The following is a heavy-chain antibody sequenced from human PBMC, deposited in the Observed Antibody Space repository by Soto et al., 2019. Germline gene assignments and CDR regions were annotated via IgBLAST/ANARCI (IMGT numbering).Heavy chain of an antibody. V-gene: IGHV3-23*01. CDR2: ISGSGGRT. J-gene: IGHJ3*02. CDR3: AKGGYYSLFDI. CDR1: GFPFSSYA. D-gene: IGHD3-16*01. Sequence: GGSLRLSCVASGFPFSSYALSWVRQTPGKGLEWVSGISGSGGRTYYADSVKGRFTISRDNSNNTLSLQMHILRVEDTAVYFCAKGGYYSLFDIWGQGTMVTVSS.